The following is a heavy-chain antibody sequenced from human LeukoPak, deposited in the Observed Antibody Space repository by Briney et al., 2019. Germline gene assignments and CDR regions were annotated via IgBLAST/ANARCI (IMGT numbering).Heavy chain of an antibody. J-gene: IGHJ4*02. Sequence: GSLSLSCAASVFSASSNYMSWVRQAPGRGLGWVSVIYSGGSTYYANSVKGRFTISRDNSKNTLYLKMNSLRAEDTAVYYCARVASDGYGPVNFDFWGQGTLVTVSS. V-gene: IGHV3-53*01. CDR3: ARVASDGYGPVNFDF. CDR1: VFSASSNY. D-gene: IGHD5-24*01. CDR2: IYSGGST.